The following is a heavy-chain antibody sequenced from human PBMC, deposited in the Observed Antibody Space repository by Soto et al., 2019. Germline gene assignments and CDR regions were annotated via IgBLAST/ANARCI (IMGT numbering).Heavy chain of an antibody. CDR3: ARDLPIVVVPAAMDY. D-gene: IGHD2-2*01. Sequence: GGSLRLSWAAAGFTFRSYGVHGVRQAPGKGLEWVAVIWYDGSNKYYADSVKGRFTISRDNSKNTLYLQMNSLRAEDTAVYYCARDLPIVVVPAAMDYWGQGTLVTVSS. CDR2: IWYDGSNK. CDR1: GFTFRSYG. V-gene: IGHV3-33*01. J-gene: IGHJ4*02.